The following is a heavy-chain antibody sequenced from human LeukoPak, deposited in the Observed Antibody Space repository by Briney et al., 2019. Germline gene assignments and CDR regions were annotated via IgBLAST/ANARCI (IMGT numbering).Heavy chain of an antibody. CDR3: ARPYYDSSGYHDAFDI. CDR2: ISSSGSTI. Sequence: GGSLRLSCAAAGFAFSDYYMNWIRQAPGKGLEWVSYISSSGSTIYYADSVKGRFTISRDSAKNSLYLQMNSLRAEDTAVYYCARPYYDSSGYHDAFDIWGQGTMVTVSS. V-gene: IGHV3-11*01. CDR1: GFAFSDYY. D-gene: IGHD3-22*01. J-gene: IGHJ3*02.